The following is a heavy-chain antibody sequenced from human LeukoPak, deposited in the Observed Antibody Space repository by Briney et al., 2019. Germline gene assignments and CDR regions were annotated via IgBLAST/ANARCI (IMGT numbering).Heavy chain of an antibody. CDR3: AAAISSYDSSGRI. CDR1: GFTFTSSA. CDR2: IVVGSGNT. J-gene: IGHJ3*02. D-gene: IGHD3-22*01. Sequence: ASVKVSCKASGFTFTSSAMQWVRQARGQRLEWIGWIVVGSGNTNYAQKFQERVTITRDTSTSTAYMELSSLRSEDTAVYYCAAAISSYDSSGRIWGQGTMVTVSS. V-gene: IGHV1-58*02.